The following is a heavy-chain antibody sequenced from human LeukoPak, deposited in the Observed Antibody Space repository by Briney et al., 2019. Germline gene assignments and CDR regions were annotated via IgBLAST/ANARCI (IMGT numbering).Heavy chain of an antibody. V-gene: IGHV1-24*01. CDR2: FDPEDSET. CDR1: GYTFNNYD. Sequence: ASVKVSCKASGYTFNNYDINWVRQAAGQGVAGMGGFDPEDSETLYAQKFQGRVTMTEDTSTDTAYMDVSSLRSEDTAVYYCATVRLYDISGYRLDSWGQGTLVTVSS. CDR3: ATVRLYDISGYRLDS. D-gene: IGHD3-22*01. J-gene: IGHJ4*02.